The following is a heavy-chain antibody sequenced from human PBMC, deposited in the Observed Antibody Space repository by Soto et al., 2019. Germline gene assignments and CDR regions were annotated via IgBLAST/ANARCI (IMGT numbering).Heavy chain of an antibody. CDR1: GFTFDDYA. Sequence: EVQLVESGGGLVQPGRSLRLSCAASGFTFDDYAMHWVRRVPGKGLEWVSSISWNSNIIGYADSVKGRFPISRENAKNALYLQMNSLRPEYTSLYYCAKGGPDGFCSGGRCYFDYWGQGTLVTVSS. CDR3: AKGGPDGFCSGGRCYFDY. V-gene: IGHV3-9*01. CDR2: ISWNSNII. D-gene: IGHD2-15*01. J-gene: IGHJ4*02.